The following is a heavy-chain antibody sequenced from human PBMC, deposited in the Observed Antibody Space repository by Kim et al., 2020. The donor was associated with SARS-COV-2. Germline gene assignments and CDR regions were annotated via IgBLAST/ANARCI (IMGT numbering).Heavy chain of an antibody. CDR3: AGGSSYGGNRGSIDY. D-gene: IGHD4-17*01. Sequence: SETLSLTCTVSGGSISSSSYYWGWIRQPPGKGLEWIGSIYYSGSTYYNPSLKSRVTISVDTSKNQFSLKLSSVTAADTAVYYCAGGSSYGGNRGSIDYWGQGTLVTVSS. CDR1: GGSISSSSYY. J-gene: IGHJ4*02. CDR2: IYYSGST. V-gene: IGHV4-39*01.